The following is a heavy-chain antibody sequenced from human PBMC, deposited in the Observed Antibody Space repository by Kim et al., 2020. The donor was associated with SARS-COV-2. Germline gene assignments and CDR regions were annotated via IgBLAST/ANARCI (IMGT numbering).Heavy chain of an antibody. CDR1: GFTFGDYA. Sequence: GGSLRLSCTASGFTFGDYAMSWFRQAPGKGLEWVGFIRSKAYGGTTEYAASVKGRFTISRDDSKSIAYLQMNSLKTEDTAVYYCTRDYLVGQQLGTTYSYYGMDVWGQGTTVTVSS. CDR3: TRDYLVGQQLGTTYSYYGMDV. J-gene: IGHJ6*02. CDR2: IRSKAYGGTT. V-gene: IGHV3-49*03. D-gene: IGHD6-13*01.